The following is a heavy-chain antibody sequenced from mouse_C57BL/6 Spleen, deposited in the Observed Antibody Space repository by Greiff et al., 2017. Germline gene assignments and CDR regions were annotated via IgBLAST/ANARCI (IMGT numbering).Heavy chain of an antibody. CDR1: GFSLTSYG. CDR2: IWSDGST. J-gene: IGHJ1*03. Sequence: QVQLKESGPGLVAPSQRLSITCTVSGFSLTSYGVHWVRQPPGKGLEWLVVIWSDGSTTYNSALKSRLSISKDNSKRQVFLKMNSLQTDDTAMYYCARHYYGSSYGYFDVWGTGTTVTVSS. V-gene: IGHV2-6-1*01. D-gene: IGHD1-1*01. CDR3: ARHYYGSSYGYFDV.